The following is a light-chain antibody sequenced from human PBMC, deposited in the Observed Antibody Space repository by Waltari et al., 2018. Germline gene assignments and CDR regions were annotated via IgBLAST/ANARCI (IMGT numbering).Light chain of an antibody. V-gene: IGKV1D-16*01. J-gene: IGKJ1*01. CDR3: QQYNSAPWT. Sequence: IQLTHSPSSLPASVADRVTITCRASQGVSSWLDWYQQKPGKAPKLLIYKASSWHTGVPERFSGSGSETDFTLTISSLEPEDFAAYYCQQYNSAPWTFGQGTKVDIK. CDR2: KAS. CDR1: QGVSSW.